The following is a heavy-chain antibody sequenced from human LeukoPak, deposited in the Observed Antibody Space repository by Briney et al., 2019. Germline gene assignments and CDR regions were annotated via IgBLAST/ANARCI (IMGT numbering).Heavy chain of an antibody. D-gene: IGHD4-17*01. CDR2: INPSGGST. J-gene: IGHJ6*02. V-gene: IGHV1-46*01. Sequence: GASVKVSCKASGYTFTSYYMHWVRQAPGQGLEWMGIINPSGGSTSYAQKFQGRVTMTRDTSTSTVYMELSSLRSEDTAVYYCATVGYGDYVEYYYGMDVWGQGTTVTVSS. CDR1: GYTFTSYY. CDR3: ATVGYGDYVEYYYGMDV.